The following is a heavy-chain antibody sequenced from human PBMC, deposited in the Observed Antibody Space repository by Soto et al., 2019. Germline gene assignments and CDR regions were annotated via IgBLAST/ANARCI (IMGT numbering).Heavy chain of an antibody. D-gene: IGHD1-26*01. J-gene: IGHJ4*02. CDR1: GFTFSSYD. V-gene: IGHV3-13*01. Sequence: EVQLVESGGGLVQPGGSLRLSCAASGFTFSSYDMHWVRQATGKGLEWVSAIGTAGDTYYPGSVKGRFTISRDNSKNTLYLQMNSLRAEDTAVYYCARDPDSGSVDYWGQGTLVTVSS. CDR2: IGTAGDT. CDR3: ARDPDSGSVDY.